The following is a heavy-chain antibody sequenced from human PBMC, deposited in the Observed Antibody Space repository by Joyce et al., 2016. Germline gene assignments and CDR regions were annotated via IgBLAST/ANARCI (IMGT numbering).Heavy chain of an antibody. D-gene: IGHD7-27*01. J-gene: IGHJ5*02. CDR3: ARGPRSNWGLVWFDP. Sequence: QVQLQQWGAGLLKPSETLSLTCAVYGGSLSGYYWSWIRQPPGKGLEWIGEINHSGSTNYNPSLKSRVTISVDTSKNQFSLKLSSVTAADTAVYYCARGPRSNWGLVWFDPWGQGTLVTVSS. CDR2: INHSGST. V-gene: IGHV4-34*01. CDR1: GGSLSGYY.